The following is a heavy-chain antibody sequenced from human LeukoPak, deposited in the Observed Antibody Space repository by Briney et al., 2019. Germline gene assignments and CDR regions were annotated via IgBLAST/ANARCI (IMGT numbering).Heavy chain of an antibody. CDR2: ISPSGGGT. J-gene: IGHJ4*02. V-gene: IGHV1-46*01. CDR3: ARCYSGYDYGPVH. CDR1: GYIISSYY. Sequence: ASVKVSCKASGYIISSYYIHWVRQAPGQGLEWMGIISPSGGGTSYAQRFQGRVSVARDTSTNTVYMELSGLRSEDTAIYYCARCYSGYDYGPVHWGQGTLVTVSS. D-gene: IGHD5-12*01.